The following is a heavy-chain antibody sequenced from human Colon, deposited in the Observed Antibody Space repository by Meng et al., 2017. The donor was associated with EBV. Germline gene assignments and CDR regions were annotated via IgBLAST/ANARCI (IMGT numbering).Heavy chain of an antibody. D-gene: IGHD5-12*01. CDR3: ARDRGGLGAFDY. J-gene: IGHJ4*02. CDR1: GGSISSGDYY. Sequence: QVQPQDSGPGLVKPSQTLSLTCTVSGGSISSGDYYWSWIRQPPGKGLEWIGYIYYSGSTYYNPSLKSRVTISVDTSKNQFSLKLSSVTAADTAVYYCARDRGGLGAFDYWGQGTLVTVSS. CDR2: IYYSGST. V-gene: IGHV4-30-4*01.